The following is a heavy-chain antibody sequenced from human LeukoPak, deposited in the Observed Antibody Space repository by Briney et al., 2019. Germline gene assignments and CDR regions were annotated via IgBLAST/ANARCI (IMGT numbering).Heavy chain of an antibody. J-gene: IGHJ6*03. CDR1: GFTFSSYY. CDR2: ISRSGATT. Sequence: GGSLRLSCAASGFTFSSYYMASVRQTPGKGLGWVALISRSGATTYYADSVKGRFTISRDNSKNTLYLQMNSLRAEDTAEYYCAKRGGTESFYYYYYMDVWGKGTTVTVSS. D-gene: IGHD2-15*01. V-gene: IGHV3-23*01. CDR3: AKRGGTESFYYYYYMDV.